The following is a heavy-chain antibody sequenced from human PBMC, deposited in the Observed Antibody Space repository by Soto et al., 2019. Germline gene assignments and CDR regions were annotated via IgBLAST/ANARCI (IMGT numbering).Heavy chain of an antibody. CDR1: GFTVSSNY. Sequence: PGGSLRLSCAASGFTVSSNYMSWVRQAPGKGLEWVSVIYSGGSTYYADSVKGRFTISRDNSKNTLYLQMNSLRAEDTAVYYCAVYDYGDLFDYWGQGTLVTVSS. V-gene: IGHV3-53*01. D-gene: IGHD4-17*01. J-gene: IGHJ4*02. CDR3: AVYDYGDLFDY. CDR2: IYSGGST.